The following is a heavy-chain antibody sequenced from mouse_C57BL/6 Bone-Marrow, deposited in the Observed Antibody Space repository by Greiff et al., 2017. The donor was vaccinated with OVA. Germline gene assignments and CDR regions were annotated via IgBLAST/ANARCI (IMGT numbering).Heavy chain of an antibody. CDR1: GFNIKDDY. J-gene: IGHJ4*01. Sequence: VQLQQSGAELVRPGASVKLSCTASGFNIKDDYMHWVKQRPEQGLEWIGWIDPENGDTEYASKFQGKATITADTSSNTAYLQLSSLTSEDTAVYYCTSAPYGYDNYAMDYWGQGTSVTVSS. V-gene: IGHV14-4*01. D-gene: IGHD2-2*01. CDR3: TSAPYGYDNYAMDY. CDR2: IDPENGDT.